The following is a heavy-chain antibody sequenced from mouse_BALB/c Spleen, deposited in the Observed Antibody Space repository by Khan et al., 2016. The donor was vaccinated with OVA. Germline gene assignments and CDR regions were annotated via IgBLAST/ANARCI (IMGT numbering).Heavy chain of an antibody. D-gene: IGHD1-2*01. V-gene: IGHV3-2*02. CDR1: GYSITSGYG. Sequence: VQLKESGPGLVKPSQSLSLTCTVTGYSITSGYGWNWIRQFPGNKLEWMGYISYSGSTNYNPSLKSRISITRDTSKNQCFLQLNSVTTEDTATYYCARTARLKYWGQGTTLTVAS. J-gene: IGHJ2*01. CDR3: ARTARLKY. CDR2: ISYSGST.